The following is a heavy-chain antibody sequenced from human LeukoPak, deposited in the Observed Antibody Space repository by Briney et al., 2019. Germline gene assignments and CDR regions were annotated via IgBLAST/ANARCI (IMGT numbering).Heavy chain of an antibody. CDR3: ARDLPSIVGARPEPDPNAFDI. Sequence: GASVKVSCKASGGTFSSYAISWVRQAPGQGLEWMGGIIPIFGTANYAQKFQGRVTITADESTSTAYMELSSLRSEDTAVYYCARDLPSIVGARPEPDPNAFDIWGQGTMVTVSS. CDR1: GGTFSSYA. J-gene: IGHJ3*02. D-gene: IGHD1-26*01. CDR2: IIPIFGTA. V-gene: IGHV1-69*13.